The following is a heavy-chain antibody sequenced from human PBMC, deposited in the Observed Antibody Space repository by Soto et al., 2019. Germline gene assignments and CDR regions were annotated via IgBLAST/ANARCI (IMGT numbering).Heavy chain of an antibody. J-gene: IGHJ3*02. Sequence: EVQLLESGGGLVQPGGSLRLSCAASGFTFSSYAMSWVRQAPGKGLEWVSAISGSGGSTYYADSVKGRFTISRDNSKNTLYLQMNSLRAEDTAVYYCAKDLGWLQNPGDAFDIWGQGTMVTVSS. CDR3: AKDLGWLQNPGDAFDI. CDR1: GFTFSSYA. D-gene: IGHD5-12*01. CDR2: ISGSGGST. V-gene: IGHV3-23*01.